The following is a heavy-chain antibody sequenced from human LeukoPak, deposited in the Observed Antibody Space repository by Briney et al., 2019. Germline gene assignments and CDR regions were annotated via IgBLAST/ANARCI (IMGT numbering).Heavy chain of an antibody. V-gene: IGHV3-7*01. CDR3: ARDQGGELLWFWDPHMEYFDY. D-gene: IGHD3-10*01. CDR1: GFTFSSYA. Sequence: GGSLRLSCAASGFTFSSYAMSWVRQAPGKGLEWVANIKQDGSEKYYVDSVKGRFTISRDNAKNSLYLQMNSLRAEDTAVYYCARDQGGELLWFWDPHMEYFDYWGQGTLVTVSS. CDR2: IKQDGSEK. J-gene: IGHJ4*02.